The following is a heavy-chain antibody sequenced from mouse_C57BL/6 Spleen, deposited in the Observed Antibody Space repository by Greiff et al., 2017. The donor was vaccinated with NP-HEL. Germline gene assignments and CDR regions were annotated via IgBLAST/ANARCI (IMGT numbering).Heavy chain of an antibody. D-gene: IGHD4-1*01. J-gene: IGHJ2*01. Sequence: QVQLQQPGAELVRPGSSVKLSCKASGYTFTSYWMHWVKQRPIQGLEWIGNIDPSDSETHYNQKFKDKATLTVDKSSSTAYMQLSSLTSEDSAVYYCAREAPGTPFDYWGQGTTLTVSS. CDR2: IDPSDSET. CDR3: AREAPGTPFDY. CDR1: GYTFTSYW. V-gene: IGHV1-52*01.